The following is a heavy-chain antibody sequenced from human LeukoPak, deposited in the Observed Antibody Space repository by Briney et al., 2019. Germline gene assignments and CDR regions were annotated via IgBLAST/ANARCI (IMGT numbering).Heavy chain of an antibody. J-gene: IGHJ5*02. D-gene: IGHD3-10*01. CDR3: ARGPRFGELLWHWFDP. CDR2: MYHSGST. Sequence: SETLSLTCTVSGYSISSGHYWGGIRQPPGKGLEWIGSMYHSGSTYYNPPLKSRVTISEDTSKNQFSLKLRSVTAADTAVYYCARGPRFGELLWHWFDPWGQGTLVTVSS. CDR1: GYSISSGHY. V-gene: IGHV4-38-2*02.